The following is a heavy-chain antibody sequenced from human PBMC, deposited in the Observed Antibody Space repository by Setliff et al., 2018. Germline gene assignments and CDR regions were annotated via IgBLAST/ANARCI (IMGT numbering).Heavy chain of an antibody. V-gene: IGHV3-33*08. CDR2: IWDDGGNK. D-gene: IGHD3-10*02. CDR1: GFTFSTYR. Sequence: PGGSMRLSCAASGFTFSTYRMHWVRQAPGKGLEWVAVIWDDGGNKYHADSVKGRFTISRDNAKNSLYLQMNSLRAEDTAVYYCVRDDVRGYYMDVWGKGTTVTVSS. CDR3: VRDDVRGYYMDV. J-gene: IGHJ6*03.